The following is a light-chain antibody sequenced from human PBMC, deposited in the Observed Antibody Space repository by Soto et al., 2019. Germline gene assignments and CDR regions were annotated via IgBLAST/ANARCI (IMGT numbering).Light chain of an antibody. J-gene: IGKJ1*01. Sequence: IQLTQSPSSLSASVGDNVTITCRASQDIKTYLAWYQQKPGKAPKLLIYAAYSLPSGVPSRFSGSGSGTDFTLTISSLQPEDFASYYCQQSFSIPPTFGQGTKVEIK. CDR3: QQSFSIPPT. V-gene: IGKV1-39*01. CDR1: QDIKTY. CDR2: AAY.